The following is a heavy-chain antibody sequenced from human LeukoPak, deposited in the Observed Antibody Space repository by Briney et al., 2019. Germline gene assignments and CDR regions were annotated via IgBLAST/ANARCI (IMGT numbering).Heavy chain of an antibody. CDR3: ARDGGYWDYFDY. V-gene: IGHV1-8*01. J-gene: IGHJ4*02. CDR1: GYTFTSYD. Sequence: ASVKVSCKASGYTFTSYDINWVRQATGQGLEWMGWMNANSGNTGYAQKFQGRVTMTWNTSISTAYMELTSLSSEDTAVYYCARDGGYWDYFDYWGQGTLVIVSS. CDR2: MNANSGNT. D-gene: IGHD2-8*02.